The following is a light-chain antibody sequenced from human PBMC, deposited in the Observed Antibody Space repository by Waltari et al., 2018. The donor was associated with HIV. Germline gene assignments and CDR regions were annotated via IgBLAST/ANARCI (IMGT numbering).Light chain of an antibody. CDR3: QSYDSSLSGVV. CDR1: SATIGAGHA. CDR2: LNN. J-gene: IGLJ2*01. Sequence: QSVLTQPPSVSGAPGQRVTISCSGSSATIGAGHAVHCYRHLPGTAPKLPLYLNNNRPSGVPDRFSGSVSGTSASLAITGLQAEDEADYYCQSYDSSLSGVVFGGGTNLTVL. V-gene: IGLV1-40*01.